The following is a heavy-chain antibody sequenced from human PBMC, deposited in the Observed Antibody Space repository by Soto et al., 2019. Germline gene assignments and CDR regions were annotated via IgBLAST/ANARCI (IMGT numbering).Heavy chain of an antibody. J-gene: IGHJ5*02. CDR2: ISAYNGNT. V-gene: IGHV1-18*01. D-gene: IGHD6-13*01. CDR1: GYTFTSYG. Sequence: ASVKVSCKASGYTFTSYGISWVRQAPGQGLEWMGWISAYNGNTNYAQKLQGRVTMTTDTSTSTAYMELRSPRSDGTAVYYCARVLEQQLVHRWFDPWGQGTLVTVSS. CDR3: ARVLEQQLVHRWFDP.